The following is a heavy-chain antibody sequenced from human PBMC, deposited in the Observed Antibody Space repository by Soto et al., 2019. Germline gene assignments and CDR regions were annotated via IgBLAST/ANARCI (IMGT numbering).Heavy chain of an antibody. J-gene: IGHJ4*02. CDR3: ARDQTWGSGPFDY. CDR2: IWYDGSNK. D-gene: IGHD7-27*01. Sequence: QVQLVESGGGVVQPGRSLRLSCAASGFTFSSYGMHWVRQAPGKGLEWVAVIWYDGSNKYYADSVKGRFTISRDNSKNTLYLQMNSLRAEDTAVYYCARDQTWGSGPFDYWGQGTLDTVSS. V-gene: IGHV3-33*01. CDR1: GFTFSSYG.